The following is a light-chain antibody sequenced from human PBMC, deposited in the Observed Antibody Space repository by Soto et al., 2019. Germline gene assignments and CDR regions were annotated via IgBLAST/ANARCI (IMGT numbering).Light chain of an antibody. CDR1: QSISSW. V-gene: IGKV1-5*03. CDR2: KAS. J-gene: IGKJ1*01. Sequence: DIQMTQSPSTLSASVGDRVTITCRASQSISSWLAWYQQKPGKAPKLLIYKASSLERGVPSRFSGRGSGTEFTLTISSLQPDDFATYSGQQYNTYSWTFGQGTKVEIK. CDR3: QQYNTYSWT.